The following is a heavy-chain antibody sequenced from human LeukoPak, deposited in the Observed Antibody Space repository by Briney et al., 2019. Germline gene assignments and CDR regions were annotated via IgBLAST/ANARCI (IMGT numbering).Heavy chain of an antibody. J-gene: IGHJ4*02. CDR2: ISYDGSNK. CDR3: AKALGYYYFYF. D-gene: IGHD5-18*01. V-gene: IGHV3-30*18. CDR1: GFTFSSYG. Sequence: PGGSLRLSCAASGFTFSSYGMHWVRQAPGKGLEWVAVISYDGSNKYYADSVKGRFTISRDNSKNTLYLQMNSLTAEDTAVYYCAKALGYYYFYFWGQGTLVTVSS.